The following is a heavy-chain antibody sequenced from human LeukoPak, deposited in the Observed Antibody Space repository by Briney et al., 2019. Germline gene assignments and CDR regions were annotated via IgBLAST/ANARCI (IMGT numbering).Heavy chain of an antibody. CDR2: IYSSGTT. CDR1: GGSISGYF. CDR3: ARALGAFDI. J-gene: IGHJ3*02. Sequence: SETLSLTCTVSGGSISGYFWSWIRQPPGKGLDWIGYIYSSGTTYYNPSLKSRVTISLDKSKNQVSLKLNSVTAADTAVYYCARALGAFDIWGQGTMVTVSS. V-gene: IGHV4-59*12.